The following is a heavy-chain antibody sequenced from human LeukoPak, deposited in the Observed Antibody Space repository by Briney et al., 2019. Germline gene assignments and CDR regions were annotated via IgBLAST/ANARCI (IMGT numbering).Heavy chain of an antibody. CDR1: GGSISSGSYY. Sequence: SETLSLTCTVSGGSISSGSYYWSWIRQPAGKGLEWIGRIYTSGSTNYNPSLKSRVTISVDTSKNQFSLKLSSVTAADTAVYYCARDLVTVDIVATTNGRYFDYWSQGTLVTVSS. CDR3: ARDLVTVDIVATTNGRYFDY. D-gene: IGHD5-12*01. CDR2: IYTSGST. V-gene: IGHV4-61*02. J-gene: IGHJ4*02.